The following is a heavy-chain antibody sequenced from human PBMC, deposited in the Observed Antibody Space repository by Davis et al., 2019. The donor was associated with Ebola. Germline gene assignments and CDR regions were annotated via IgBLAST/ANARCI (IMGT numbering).Heavy chain of an antibody. Sequence: MPSETLSLTCAVYGGSFSGYYWSWIRQPPGKGLEWIGEINHSGSTNYNPSLKSRVTISVDTSKNQFSLKLSSVTAADTAVYYCARGYSGWSDPWGQGTVVTVSS. D-gene: IGHD2-21*01. CDR2: INHSGST. CDR3: ARGYSGWSDP. V-gene: IGHV4-34*01. J-gene: IGHJ5*02. CDR1: GGSFSGYY.